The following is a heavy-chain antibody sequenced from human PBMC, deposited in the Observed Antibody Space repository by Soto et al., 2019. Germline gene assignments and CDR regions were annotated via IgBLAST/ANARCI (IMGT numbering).Heavy chain of an antibody. Sequence: SETLSLTCTVSGGSISSRSHYWGWIRQSPGKHLEWIGSSYYRGNTHYNPSLKTRVTISVDTSKNQVSLRVYPVTAADTAVYYCATADGFGVVTPFFEYWGQGIVVTVSS. V-gene: IGHV4-39*01. J-gene: IGHJ4*02. D-gene: IGHD3-3*01. CDR3: ATADGFGVVTPFFEY. CDR1: GGSISSRSHY. CDR2: SYYRGNT.